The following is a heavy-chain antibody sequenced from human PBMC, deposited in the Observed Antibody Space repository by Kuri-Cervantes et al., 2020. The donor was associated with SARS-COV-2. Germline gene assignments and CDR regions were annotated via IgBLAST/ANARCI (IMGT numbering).Heavy chain of an antibody. J-gene: IGHJ2*01. Sequence: SETLSLTCTVSGGSISSSSYYWGWIRQPPGKGLEWIGSIYYSGSTYYNPSLKSRITISVDTSKNQFSLKLSSVTAADTAVYYCARWVQEQPFDLWGRGTLVTVSS. V-gene: IGHV4-39*01. CDR1: GGSISSSSYY. CDR2: IYYSGST. D-gene: IGHD1/OR15-1a*01. CDR3: ARWVQEQPFDL.